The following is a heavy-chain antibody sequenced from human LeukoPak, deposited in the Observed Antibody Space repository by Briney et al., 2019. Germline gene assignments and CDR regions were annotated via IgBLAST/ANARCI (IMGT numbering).Heavy chain of an antibody. V-gene: IGHV1-18*01. Sequence: ASVKVSCKASGYSFTSYGVSWVRQAPGQGLEWMGWISAYNGNTNYAQKLQGRVTMTTDTSTSTAYMELRSLRSDDTAVYYCARWSGFSYGEKNDYWGQGTLVTVSS. CDR3: ARWSGFSYGEKNDY. CDR1: GYSFTSYG. J-gene: IGHJ4*02. CDR2: ISAYNGNT. D-gene: IGHD5-18*01.